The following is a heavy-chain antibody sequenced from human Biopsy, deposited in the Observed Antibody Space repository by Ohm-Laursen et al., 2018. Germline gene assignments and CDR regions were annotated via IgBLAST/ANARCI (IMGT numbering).Heavy chain of an antibody. D-gene: IGHD4/OR15-4a*01. V-gene: IGHV4-4*07. J-gene: IGHJ3*02. CDR1: GDSVSSGYS. CDR3: AREFTYNYGAKGALDI. Sequence: SDTLSLTCTVSGDSVSSGYSWNWIRQPAGKGLEWIGRIYASETTHFNPSLRSRLIMSVDTSRNQFSLRLSSVTAADTAIYYCAREFTYNYGAKGALDIWGQGTKVTVSS. CDR2: IYASETT.